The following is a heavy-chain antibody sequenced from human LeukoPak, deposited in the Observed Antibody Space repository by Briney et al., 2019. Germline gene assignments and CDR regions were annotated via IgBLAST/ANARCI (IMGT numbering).Heavy chain of an antibody. V-gene: IGHV4-38-2*02. J-gene: IGHJ4*02. CDR2: IYHSGST. CDR1: GYSISSGYY. Sequence: SETLSLTCTVSGYSISSGYYWGWIRQPPGKGLEWIGSIYHSGSTYYNPSLKSRGTISVDMSKKLFSLKLSSVTAADTAVYYCARTNSGYRHTGVCRYWGQGTLVTVSS. CDR3: ARTNSGYRHTGVCRY. D-gene: IGHD5-12*01.